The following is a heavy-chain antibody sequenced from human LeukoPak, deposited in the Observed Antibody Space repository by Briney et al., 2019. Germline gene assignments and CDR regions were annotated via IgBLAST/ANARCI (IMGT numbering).Heavy chain of an antibody. CDR1: GFTFSSYN. CDR3: AKGGIAVASTSYYYYIDV. CDR2: ISGSGDST. J-gene: IGHJ6*03. D-gene: IGHD6-19*01. V-gene: IGHV3-23*01. Sequence: PGGSLRLSCAASGFTFSSYNMNWVRQAPGKGLEWVSAISGSGDSTHYADSVKGRFTISRDNSKNTLYLQMNTLRAEDTAVYYCAKGGIAVASTSYYYYIDVWGKGTTVTISS.